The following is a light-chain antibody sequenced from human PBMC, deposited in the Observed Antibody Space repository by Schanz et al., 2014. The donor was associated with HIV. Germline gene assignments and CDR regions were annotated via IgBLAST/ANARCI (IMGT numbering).Light chain of an antibody. J-gene: IGKJ1*01. Sequence: EIVMTQSPGTLSASPGERATLSCRASQTVGNIYHASSRAPGGPPRFSGSGSGTDFTLTINSLQSEDFAVYYCQQYNDWPRTFGRGTKVEIK. CDR3: QQYNDWPRT. CDR1: QTVGN. CDR2: HAS. V-gene: IGKV3-15*01.